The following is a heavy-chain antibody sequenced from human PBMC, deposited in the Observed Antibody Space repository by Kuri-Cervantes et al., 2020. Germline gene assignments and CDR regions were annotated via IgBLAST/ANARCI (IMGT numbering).Heavy chain of an antibody. CDR2: INSDGSST. CDR3: ARGKGSATGNWFDP. D-gene: IGHD3-10*01. V-gene: IGHV3-74*01. CDR1: GFTFSSYW. J-gene: IGHJ5*02. Sequence: GESLKISCAASGFTFSSYWMHWVRQAPGKGLVWVSRINSDGSSTSYADSVKGRFTISRDNAKNTLYLQMNSLRAEDTAVYYCARGKGSATGNWFDPWGQGTLVPVSS.